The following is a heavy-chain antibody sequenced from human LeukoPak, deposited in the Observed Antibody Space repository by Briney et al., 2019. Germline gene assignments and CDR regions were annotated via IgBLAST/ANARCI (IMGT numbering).Heavy chain of an antibody. CDR1: GFTFSSYD. D-gene: IGHD1-26*01. J-gene: IGHJ4*02. CDR3: AKAHGGSYHSGID. Sequence: GGSLRLSCAASGFTFSSYDMNWVRQAPGKGLEWVSYISSSGSSIYYADSVKGRFTISRDNAKNSLCLQMNSLRVEDTAVYYCAKAHGGSYHSGIDWGQGTLVTVSS. V-gene: IGHV3-48*03. CDR2: ISSSGSSI.